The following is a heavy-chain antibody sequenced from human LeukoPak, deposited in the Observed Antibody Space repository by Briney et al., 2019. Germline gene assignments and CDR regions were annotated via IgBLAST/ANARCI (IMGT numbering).Heavy chain of an antibody. CDR1: GFTFSSYA. J-gene: IGHJ4*02. CDR2: ISGSGGST. Sequence: GGSLRLSCAASGFTFSSYAMTWVRQAPGKGLEWVSAISGSGGSTYYADSVKGRFTISRDNSKNTLYLQMNSLRAEDTAVYYCAKDTRTRVGATTFDYWGQGTLVTVSS. D-gene: IGHD1-26*01. V-gene: IGHV3-23*01. CDR3: AKDTRTRVGATTFDY.